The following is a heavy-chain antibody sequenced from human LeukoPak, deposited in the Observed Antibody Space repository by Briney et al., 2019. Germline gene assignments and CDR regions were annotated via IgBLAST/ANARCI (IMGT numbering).Heavy chain of an antibody. Sequence: GGSLRLSCAASGFTLSTYEMNWVRQAPGKGLEWVAYIGRYGVTTYYADSVKGRFTISGDNAKNSLNLQMNSLKAEDTAVYYCATLSDRNFYYSYGLDVWGQGTTVTVS. CDR2: IGRYGVTT. D-gene: IGHD1-14*01. V-gene: IGHV3-48*03. J-gene: IGHJ6*02. CDR3: ATLSDRNFYYSYGLDV. CDR1: GFTLSTYE.